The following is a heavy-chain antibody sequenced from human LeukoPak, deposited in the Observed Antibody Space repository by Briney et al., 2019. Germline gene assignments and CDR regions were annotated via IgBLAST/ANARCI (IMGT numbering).Heavy chain of an antibody. J-gene: IGHJ4*02. CDR3: ARNSGLADC. CDR2: MNPNSGNT. CDR1: GYTFTNYD. V-gene: IGHV1-8*01. D-gene: IGHD5-12*01. Sequence: AASVKVSCKASGYTFTNYDISWVRQATGQGLEWMGWMNPNSGNTGYAEKFQGRVTMTRDTPISTAYMELSSLRSDDTAVYYCARNSGLADCWGQGTLVTVSS.